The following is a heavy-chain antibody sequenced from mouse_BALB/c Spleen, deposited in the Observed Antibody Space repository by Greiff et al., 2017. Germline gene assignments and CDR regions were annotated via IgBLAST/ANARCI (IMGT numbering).Heavy chain of an antibody. CDR2: IYPYNGGT. J-gene: IGHJ4*01. CDR3: ARHGSTDAMDY. CDR1: GYTFTDYN. V-gene: IGHV1S29*02. D-gene: IGHD1-1*01. Sequence: VQLKESGPELVKPGASVKISCKASGYTFTDYNMHWVKQSHGKSLEWIGYIYPYNGGTGYNQKFKSKATLTVDNSSSTAYMELRSLTSEDSAVYYCARHGSTDAMDYWGQGTSVTVSS.